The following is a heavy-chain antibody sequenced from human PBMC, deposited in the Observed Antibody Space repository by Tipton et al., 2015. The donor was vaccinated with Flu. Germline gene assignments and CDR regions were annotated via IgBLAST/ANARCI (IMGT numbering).Heavy chain of an antibody. CDR1: GFTFSSYE. D-gene: IGHD4-17*01. Sequence: SLRLSCAASGFTFSSYEMNWVRQAPGKGLEWVSYISSSGSTIYYADSVKGRFTISRDNAKNSLYLQMNSLRAEDTAVYYCASYYGDHNYYYYYGMDVWDQGP. CDR2: ISSSGSTI. V-gene: IGHV3-48*03. CDR3: ASYYGDHNYYYYYGMDV. J-gene: IGHJ6*02.